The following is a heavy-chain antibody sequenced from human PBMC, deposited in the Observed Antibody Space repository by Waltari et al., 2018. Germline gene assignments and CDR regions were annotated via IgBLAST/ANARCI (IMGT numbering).Heavy chain of an antibody. CDR3: ARLPRIAAAGIYYFDY. Sequence: QVQLQQWGAGLLKPSETLSLTCAVYGGSFSGYYWSWIRQPPGKGLEWIGEINHSGSTTSNPSLKSRVTISVDTSKNQFSLKLSSVTAADTAVYYCARLPRIAAAGIYYFDYWGQGTLVTVSS. CDR1: GGSFSGYY. V-gene: IGHV4-34*01. J-gene: IGHJ4*02. D-gene: IGHD6-13*01. CDR2: INHSGST.